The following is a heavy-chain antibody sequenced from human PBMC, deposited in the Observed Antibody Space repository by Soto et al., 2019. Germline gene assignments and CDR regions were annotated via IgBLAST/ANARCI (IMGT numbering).Heavy chain of an antibody. CDR3: GGVVAPAPVYNGMAV. Sequence: QVQLVQSGAEVKKPGASVKVSCKASGFTFTIYGIAWVRQAPRQGLEWMGWINPYNANTNYAQKFQGRVTMTTDTPTTTGKRGWGGPGSEDTAGFYWGGVVAPAPVYNGMAVWGKGTTVTFSS. V-gene: IGHV1-18*01. D-gene: IGHD3-10*01. CDR2: INPYNANT. CDR1: GFTFTIYG. J-gene: IGHJ6*04.